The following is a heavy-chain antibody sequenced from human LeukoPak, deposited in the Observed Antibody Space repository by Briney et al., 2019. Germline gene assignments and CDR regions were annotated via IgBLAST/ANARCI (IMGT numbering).Heavy chain of an antibody. J-gene: IGHJ4*02. CDR2: INPNSGGT. Sequence: ASVKVSCKASGYTFTGYYMHWLRQAPGQGLEWMGWINPNSGGTNYAQKFQGRVTTTRDTSISTAYMELSRLRSDDTAVYYCARVRRLVHEGHFDYWGQGTLVTVSS. CDR1: GYTFTGYY. D-gene: IGHD6-19*01. CDR3: ARVRRLVHEGHFDY. V-gene: IGHV1-2*02.